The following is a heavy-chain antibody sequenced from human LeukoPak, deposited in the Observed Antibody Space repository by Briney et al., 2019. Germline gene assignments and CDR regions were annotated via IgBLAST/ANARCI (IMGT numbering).Heavy chain of an antibody. CDR2: INPSGGST. D-gene: IGHD3-3*01. CDR1: GYTFTSYY. V-gene: IGHV1-46*01. CDR3: ARDRVVRFLEWLF. J-gene: IGHJ4*02. Sequence: GASVKVFCKASGYTFTSYYMHWVRQAPGQGREWMGIINPSGGSTSYAQKFQGRVTMTTDTSTSTAYMELRSLRSDDTAVYYCARDRVVRFLEWLFWGQGTLVTVSS.